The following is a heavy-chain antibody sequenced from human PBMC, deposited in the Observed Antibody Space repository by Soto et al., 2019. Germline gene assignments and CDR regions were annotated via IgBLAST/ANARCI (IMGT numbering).Heavy chain of an antibody. CDR3: ASRYCSSTSRYTTRLNKYYYYGMDV. D-gene: IGHD2-2*02. J-gene: IGHJ6*02. V-gene: IGHV4-34*01. CDR2: INHSGST. Sequence: SETLSLTCAVYGGSFSGYYWSWIRQPPGKGLEWIGEINHSGSTNYNPSLKSRVTISVDTSKNQFSLKLSSVTAADTAVYYCASRYCSSTSRYTTRLNKYYYYGMDVWGQGTTVTVSS. CDR1: GGSFSGYY.